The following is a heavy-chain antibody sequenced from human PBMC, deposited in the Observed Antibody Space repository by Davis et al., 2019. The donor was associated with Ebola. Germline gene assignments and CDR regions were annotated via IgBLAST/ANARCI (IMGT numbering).Heavy chain of an antibody. CDR3: ARVWAGYSGSDY. V-gene: IGHV4-59*01. J-gene: IGHJ4*02. Sequence: MPSETLSLTCTVSGGSISNNYWSWIRQPSGKGLEWIGFIYYTGSTNYNPSLKSRVTISVDASKNQFSLKLTSVTAADTAVYYCARVWAGYSGSDYWGQGTLVTVSS. CDR2: IYYTGST. D-gene: IGHD3/OR15-3a*01. CDR1: GGSISNNY.